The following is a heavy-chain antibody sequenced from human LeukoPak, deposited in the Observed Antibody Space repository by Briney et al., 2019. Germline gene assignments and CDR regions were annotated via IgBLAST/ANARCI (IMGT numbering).Heavy chain of an antibody. V-gene: IGHV3-23*01. J-gene: IGHJ4*02. D-gene: IGHD3-22*01. CDR3: AKRGGVSYYYDSSGYSAPFDY. CDR2: ISGSGGST. Sequence: PGGSLRLSCAASGFTFSSYAMSWVRQAPGKGLEWVSAISGSGGSTYYADSVKGRSTISRDNSKNTLYLQMNSLRAEDTAIYYCAKRGGVSYYYDSSGYSAPFDYWGQGTLVTVSS. CDR1: GFTFSSYA.